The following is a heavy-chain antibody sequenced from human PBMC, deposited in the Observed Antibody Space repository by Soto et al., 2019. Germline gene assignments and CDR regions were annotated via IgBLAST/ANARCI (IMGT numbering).Heavy chain of an antibody. CDR1: GGTFSSYA. CDR3: ARVLTSIAARDSSSWYWFDP. V-gene: IGHV1-69*06. J-gene: IGHJ5*02. Sequence: SVKVSCKASGGTFSSYAISWVRQAPGQGLEWMGGIIPIFGTANYAQKFQGRVTITADKSTSTAYMELSSLRSEDTAVYYCARVLTSIAARDSSSWYWFDPWGQGTLVTVSS. D-gene: IGHD6-13*01. CDR2: IIPIFGTA.